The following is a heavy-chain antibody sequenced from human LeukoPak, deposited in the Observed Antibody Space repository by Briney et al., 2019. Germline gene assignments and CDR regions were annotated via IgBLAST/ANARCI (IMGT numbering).Heavy chain of an antibody. CDR2: IYYSGST. CDR1: GGSISDYY. J-gene: IGHJ4*02. CDR3: ARAVFSYCSGGSCPYFDY. V-gene: IGHV4-59*01. Sequence: SETLSLTCTVSGGSISDYYWTWIRQPPGKGLEWIGYIYYSGSTDYNPSLKSRVTISVDTSKNQFSLKLSSVTAADTAVYYCARAVFSYCSGGSCPYFDYWGQGTLVTVSS. D-gene: IGHD2-15*01.